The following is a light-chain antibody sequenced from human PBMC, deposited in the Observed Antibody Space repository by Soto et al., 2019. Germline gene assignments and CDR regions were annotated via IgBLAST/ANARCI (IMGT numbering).Light chain of an antibody. CDR1: QTISSR. Sequence: DIQMTQSPSSLSASVGDRVTITCRASQTISSRLAWYQQKPGQAPKLLIYKATYLQTGVASRFSGSGSGTEFSLTISSLQPDDFAVYYCQQYNDFQYIFGQGTRLYI. CDR2: KAT. CDR3: QQYNDFQYI. V-gene: IGKV1-5*03. J-gene: IGKJ2*01.